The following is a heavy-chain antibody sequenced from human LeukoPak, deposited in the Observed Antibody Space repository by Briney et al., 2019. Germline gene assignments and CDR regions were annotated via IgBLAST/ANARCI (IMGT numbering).Heavy chain of an antibody. D-gene: IGHD1-26*01. V-gene: IGHV4-61*02. CDR3: ARGWSGAGSPYLDH. J-gene: IGHJ4*02. CDR1: GASISSGNYY. Sequence: PSETLSLTCTVSGASISSGNYYWNWMRQPAGKGLEWIGRVYTSGSTNYNPSLKGRVTISVDTSKNQFSLRLKSVTAADTAVYYCARGWSGAGSPYLDHWGQGTLVTVAS. CDR2: VYTSGST.